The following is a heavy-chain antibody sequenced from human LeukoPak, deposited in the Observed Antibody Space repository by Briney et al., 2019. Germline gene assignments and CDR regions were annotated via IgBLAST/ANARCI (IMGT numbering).Heavy chain of an antibody. CDR3: VQEGSGWYAS. CDR1: GFTFSSSP. D-gene: IGHD6-19*01. CDR2: ISSDGVSK. V-gene: IGHV3-64D*06. J-gene: IGHJ4*02. Sequence: GGSLRLSCSASGFTFSSSPMHWVRQAPGKGLEYVSAISSDGVSKYYGDSMKGRFTISRDNSKNILYLHTSSLRAEDTAVYYCVQEGSGWYASWGQGTLVTVSS.